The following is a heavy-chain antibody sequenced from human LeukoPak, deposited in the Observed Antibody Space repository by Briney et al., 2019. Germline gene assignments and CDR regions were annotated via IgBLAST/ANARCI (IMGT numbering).Heavy chain of an antibody. CDR2: IIPILGIA. V-gene: IGHV1-69*04. Sequence: GASVKVSCKASGGTFSSYAISWVRQAPGQGLEWMGRIIPILGIANYAQKFQGRVTITADKSTNTANVELSSLRSEDTAVYYCARDHNWNYPSNNWFDPWGQGILVTVSS. CDR1: GGTFSSYA. D-gene: IGHD1-7*01. J-gene: IGHJ5*02. CDR3: ARDHNWNYPSNNWFDP.